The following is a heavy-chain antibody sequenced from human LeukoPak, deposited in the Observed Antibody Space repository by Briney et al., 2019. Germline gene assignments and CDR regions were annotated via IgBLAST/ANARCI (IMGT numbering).Heavy chain of an antibody. D-gene: IGHD6-13*01. V-gene: IGHV3-21*01. Sequence: PGGSLRLSCAASGFTFSSYSMNWVRQAPGKGLEWVSSISSSSSYIYYADSVKGRFTISRDNAKNSLYLQMNSLRAEDTAVYYCARDWTPSSSWYLLPWDYWGQGTLVTVSS. J-gene: IGHJ4*02. CDR3: ARDWTPSSSWYLLPWDY. CDR1: GFTFSSYS. CDR2: ISSSSSYI.